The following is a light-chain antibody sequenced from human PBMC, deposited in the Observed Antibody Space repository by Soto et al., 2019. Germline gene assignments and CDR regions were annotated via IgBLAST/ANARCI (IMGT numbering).Light chain of an antibody. CDR2: DAS. V-gene: IGKV3D-15*01. CDR3: QQYTNWPPNT. CDR1: QSVSSY. J-gene: IGKJ5*01. Sequence: EIVWTQSPGTLSLSPGERATLSCSASQSVSSYLAWYQQKPGQAPRLLIYDASNRATGIPARFSGRGSGTEFTLTISSLQSEDFAVYYCQQYTNWPPNTFGQGTRLEIK.